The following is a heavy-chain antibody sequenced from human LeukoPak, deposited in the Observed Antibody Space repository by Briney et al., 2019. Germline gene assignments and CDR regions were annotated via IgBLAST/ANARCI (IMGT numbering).Heavy chain of an antibody. CDR2: IRSVGSNK. CDR1: GFTFSNYW. Sequence: GGSLRLSCAASGFTFSNYWMSWVRQAPGKGLEWMAFIRSVGSNKYYADSVKGRFTISRDNSKNTLYLQMNSLRAEDTAVYYCARILDSAWGELGYWGQGTLVTVSS. J-gene: IGHJ4*02. CDR3: ARILDSAWGELGY. V-gene: IGHV3-30*02. D-gene: IGHD6-19*01.